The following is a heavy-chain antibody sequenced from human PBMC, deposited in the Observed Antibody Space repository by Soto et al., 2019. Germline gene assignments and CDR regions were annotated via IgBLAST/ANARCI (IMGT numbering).Heavy chain of an antibody. J-gene: IGHJ3*02. Sequence: GGSLRLSCAASGFTFSSYSMNWVRQAPGKGLEWVSSISSSSSYIYYADSVKGRFTISRDNAKNSLYLQMNSLRAEDTAVYYCASEQLEEGAFDIWGQGTMVTVSS. CDR1: GFTFSSYS. V-gene: IGHV3-21*01. CDR2: ISSSSSYI. CDR3: ASEQLEEGAFDI. D-gene: IGHD6-13*01.